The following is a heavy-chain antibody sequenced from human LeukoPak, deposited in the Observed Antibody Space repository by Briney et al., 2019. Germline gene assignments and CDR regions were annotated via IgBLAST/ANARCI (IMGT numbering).Heavy chain of an antibody. J-gene: IGHJ4*02. CDR1: GGSFSGYY. Sequence: SETLSLTCAVYGGSFSGYYWSWIRQPPGKGLEWIGEINHSGSTNYNPSLKSRVTISVDTSKNQFSLKLSSVTAADTAVYYCARPPPGRPEPNWGQGTLVTVSS. D-gene: IGHD2-15*01. CDR3: ARPPPGRPEPN. CDR2: INHSGST. V-gene: IGHV4-34*01.